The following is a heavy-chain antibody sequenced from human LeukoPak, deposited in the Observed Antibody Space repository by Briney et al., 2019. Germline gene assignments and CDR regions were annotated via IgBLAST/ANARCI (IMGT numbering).Heavy chain of an antibody. J-gene: IGHJ6*02. CDR2: ISSSSSYI. V-gene: IGHV3-21*01. Sequence: GGSLRLSCAAPGFTFSSYSMNWVRQAPGKGLEWVSSISSSSSYIYYADSVKGRFTISRDNAKNSLYPQMNSLRAEDTAVYYCARDLREVRGVTHYGMDVWGQGTTVTVSS. D-gene: IGHD3-10*01. CDR3: ARDLREVRGVTHYGMDV. CDR1: GFTFSSYS.